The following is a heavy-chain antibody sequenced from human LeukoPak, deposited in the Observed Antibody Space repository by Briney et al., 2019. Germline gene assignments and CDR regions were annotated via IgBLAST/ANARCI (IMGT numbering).Heavy chain of an antibody. CDR2: INCNRGDT. V-gene: IGHV1-2*02. J-gene: IGHJ4*02. D-gene: IGHD3-16*01. CDR3: ARDSLAESTWALDS. CDR1: GYTFTGYF. Sequence: GASVKVSCKASGYTFTGYFIHWVRQAPGQGLEWMGWINCNRGDTKYAEKFQGRVTMSRDTSTSTVYMDLSGLTSDDTALYFCARDSLAESTWALDSWGQGTLVTVSS.